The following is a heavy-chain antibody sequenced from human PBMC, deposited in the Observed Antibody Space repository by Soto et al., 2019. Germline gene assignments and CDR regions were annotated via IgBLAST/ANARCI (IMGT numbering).Heavy chain of an antibody. D-gene: IGHD1-26*01. CDR1: GYSFTSYW. J-gene: IGHJ4*02. CDR2: IYPGDSDT. V-gene: IGHV5-51*01. Sequence: GESLKISCNGSGYSFTSYWIGWVRQMPGKGLEWMGIIYPGDSDTRYSPSFQGQVTISADKSISTAYLQWSSLKASDTAMYSCARVPGSTTRDFDSWGQGTLVTVYS. CDR3: ARVPGSTTRDFDS.